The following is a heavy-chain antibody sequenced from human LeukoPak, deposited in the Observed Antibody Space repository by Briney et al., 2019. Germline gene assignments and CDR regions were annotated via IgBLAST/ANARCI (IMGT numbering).Heavy chain of an antibody. D-gene: IGHD2-15*01. CDR3: ARAFHRSVVVAATELDP. J-gene: IGHJ5*02. CDR2: ISYDGSNK. CDR1: GFTFSSYA. Sequence: GGSLRLSCAASGFTFSSYAMHWVRQAPGKGLEWVAVISYDGSNKYYADSVKGRFTISRDNSKNTLYLQMNSLRAEDTAVYYCARAFHRSVVVAATELDPWGQGTLVTVSS. V-gene: IGHV3-30*04.